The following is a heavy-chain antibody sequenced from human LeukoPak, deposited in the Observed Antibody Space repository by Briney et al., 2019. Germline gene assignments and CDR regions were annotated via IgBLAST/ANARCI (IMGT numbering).Heavy chain of an antibody. V-gene: IGHV4-34*01. CDR2: INHSGST. D-gene: IGHD1-1*01. CDR1: GGSFSGYY. CDR3: ARGPTISETGYFDY. Sequence: SETLSLTCAVYGGSFSGYYWSCIRQPPGKGLEWIGEINHSGSTNYNPSLKSRVTISVDTSKNQFSLKLSSVTAADTAVYYCARGPTISETGYFDYWGQGTLVTVSS. J-gene: IGHJ4*03.